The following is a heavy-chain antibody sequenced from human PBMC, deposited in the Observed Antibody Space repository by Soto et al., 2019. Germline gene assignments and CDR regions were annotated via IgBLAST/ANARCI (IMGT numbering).Heavy chain of an antibody. J-gene: IGHJ4*02. CDR3: ARWVGATSFDY. D-gene: IGHD1-26*01. CDR1: GGSISSGGYY. Sequence: QVQLQEPGPGLVKPSQTLSLTCTVSGGSISSGGYYWSWIRQHPGKGLEWIGYIYYSGSTDYNRSLKSLVTISVDTSKNQFSRKLSSVAAADQAVYYCARWVGATSFDYWGQGTLVTVSS. CDR2: IYYSGST. V-gene: IGHV4-31*01.